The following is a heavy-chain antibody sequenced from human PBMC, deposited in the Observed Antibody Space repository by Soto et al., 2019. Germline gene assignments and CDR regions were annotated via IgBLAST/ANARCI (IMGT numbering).Heavy chain of an antibody. J-gene: IGHJ5*02. V-gene: IGHV3-30*18. CDR1: GFSLSIYG. CDR3: AKDLYSSGWYNYFDP. CDR2: ISHDGTAE. Sequence: GGSLRLSCVASGFSLSIYGMHWVRQAPGKGLEWVTMISHDGTAEYYADSVKGRFTISRDNSENTLYLQMNNLTPEDTAVYYCAKDLYSSGWYNYFDPWGQGTLVTVSS. D-gene: IGHD6-19*01.